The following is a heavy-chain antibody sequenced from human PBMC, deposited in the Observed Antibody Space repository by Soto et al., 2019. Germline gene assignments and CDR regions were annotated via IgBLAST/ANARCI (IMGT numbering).Heavy chain of an antibody. CDR1: GFTFSSYG. CDR3: AKDGNWNGRPGAFDI. J-gene: IGHJ3*02. V-gene: IGHV3-30*18. Sequence: GGSLRLSCAASGFTFSSYGMHWVRQAPGKGLEWVAVISYDGSNKYYADSVKGRFTISRDNSKNTLYLQMNSLRAEDTAVYYCAKDGNWNGRPGAFDIWGQGTMVTVSS. D-gene: IGHD1-1*01. CDR2: ISYDGSNK.